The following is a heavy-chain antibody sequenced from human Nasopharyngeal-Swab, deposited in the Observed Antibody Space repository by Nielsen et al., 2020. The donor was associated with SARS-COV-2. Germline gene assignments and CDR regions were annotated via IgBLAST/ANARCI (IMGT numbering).Heavy chain of an antibody. CDR3: ARERYSSSWYFDY. CDR1: GFTFSSYG. J-gene: IGHJ4*02. D-gene: IGHD6-13*01. Sequence: SCVASGFTFSSYGMPWVRQAPGKGLEWVAVIWYDGSNKYYADSVKGRFTISRDNSKNTPYLQMNSLRAEDTAVYYCARERYSSSWYFDYWGQGTLVTVSS. V-gene: IGHV3-33*01. CDR2: IWYDGSNK.